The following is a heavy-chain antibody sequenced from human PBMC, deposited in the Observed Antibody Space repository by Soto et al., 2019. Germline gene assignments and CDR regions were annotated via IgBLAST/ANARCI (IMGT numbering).Heavy chain of an antibody. Sequence: GGSLRLSCAASGFPFDIYWMSWVRQAPGKGLEWVANIKPDEGEKYYVDSVKGRFTISRDNAKNSLYLQMTTLRIEDTAVYYCAGEIPNLWFDNWGQGALVTVSS. D-gene: IGHD2-21*01. CDR2: IKPDEGEK. J-gene: IGHJ4*02. CDR3: AGEIPNLWFDN. CDR1: GFPFDIYW. V-gene: IGHV3-7*01.